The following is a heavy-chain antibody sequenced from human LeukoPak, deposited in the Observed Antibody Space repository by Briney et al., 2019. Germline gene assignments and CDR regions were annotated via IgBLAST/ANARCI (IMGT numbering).Heavy chain of an antibody. D-gene: IGHD3-22*01. Sequence: SETLSLTCTVSGGSISSYYWSWIRQPPGKGLEWIGYIYYSGSTNYNPSLKSRVTISVDTSKSQFSLKLSSVTAADTAVYYCARDDYDSSGYPYFDYWGQGTLVTVSS. CDR2: IYYSGST. CDR1: GGSISSYY. J-gene: IGHJ4*02. CDR3: ARDDYDSSGYPYFDY. V-gene: IGHV4-59*01.